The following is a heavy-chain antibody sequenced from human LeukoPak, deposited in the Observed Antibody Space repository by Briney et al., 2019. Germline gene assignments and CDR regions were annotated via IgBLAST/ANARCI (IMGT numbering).Heavy chain of an antibody. V-gene: IGHV3-74*01. Sequence: GGSLRLSCAASGFTFSSYWIHWVRQAPGKGLVWVSTLNSAGSITPYADSVKGRFTISRDNTKNTLYLQMNSLRAEDTALYYCARGGTYSWDGLDIWGQGTMVTVSS. J-gene: IGHJ3*02. CDR3: ARGGTYSWDGLDI. CDR1: GFTFSSYW. D-gene: IGHD1-26*01. CDR2: LNSAGSIT.